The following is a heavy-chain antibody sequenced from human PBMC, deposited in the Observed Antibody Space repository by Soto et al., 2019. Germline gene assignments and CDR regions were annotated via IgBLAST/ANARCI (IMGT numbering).Heavy chain of an antibody. CDR3: ARGPPLGY. CDR2: IYHSGST. CDR1: GGSISGYS. J-gene: IGHJ4*02. V-gene: IGHV4-30-2*01. Sequence: PSETRSLTCTVSGGSISGYSWSWIRQPPGKGLEWIGYIYHSGSTYYNPSLKSRVTISVDRSKNQFSLKLSSVTAADTAVYYCARGPPLGYWGQGTLVTVSS.